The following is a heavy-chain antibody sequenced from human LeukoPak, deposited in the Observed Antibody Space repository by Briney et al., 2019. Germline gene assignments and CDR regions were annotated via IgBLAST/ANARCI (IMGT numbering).Heavy chain of an antibody. J-gene: IGHJ5*02. V-gene: IGHV5-51*01. Sequence: GESLKISCKGSGYSFATYWIGWVRQMPGKGLEWTGIIHPGDSEIRYSPSFQGQVIISADKSINTAYLQWGSLKASDTAMYYCARPAFCSSSDSCYIFDPWGQGTLVTVSS. D-gene: IGHD2-15*01. CDR1: GYSFATYW. CDR2: IHPGDSEI. CDR3: ARPAFCSSSDSCYIFDP.